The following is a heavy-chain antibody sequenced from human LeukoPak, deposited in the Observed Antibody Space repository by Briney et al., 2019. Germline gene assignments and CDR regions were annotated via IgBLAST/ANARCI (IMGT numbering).Heavy chain of an antibody. J-gene: IGHJ4*02. CDR2: INPSGSST. Sequence: ASVKVSCKASGYTFTSYYIHWVRQAPGQGLEWMGIINPSGSSTTYAQKFQGRVTVTRDTSTSTVYMELSSLRSDDTAVYYCARARSCDYWGQGTLVTVSS. V-gene: IGHV1-46*01. CDR1: GYTFTSYY. CDR3: ARARSCDY.